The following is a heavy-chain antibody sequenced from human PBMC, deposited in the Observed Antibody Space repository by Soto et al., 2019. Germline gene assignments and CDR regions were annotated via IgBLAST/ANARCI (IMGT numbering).Heavy chain of an antibody. CDR3: ARDYGHDCSGGNCYFYF. J-gene: IGHJ4*02. D-gene: IGHD2-15*01. CDR1: GGTFSSYA. CDR2: IIPIFGTA. Sequence: ASVKVSCKASGGTFSSYAISWVRQAPGQGLEWMGGIIPIFGTAKYAQKFQGRVTITADESTSTAHMELRSLRSEDTAVYYCARDYGHDCSGGNCYFYFWGQGTLVTVPS. V-gene: IGHV1-69*13.